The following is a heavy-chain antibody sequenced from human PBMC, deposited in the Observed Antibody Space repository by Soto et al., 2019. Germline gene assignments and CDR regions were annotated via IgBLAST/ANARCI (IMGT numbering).Heavy chain of an antibody. Sequence: HLVQSGPEVKKPGASITVSCKTSGDTFTNFGLSWVRQAPGQGLEWMGWIATYNSNRNYAQKFQGRPPLTTDTSTSTAYMELKSLRYDDTAVYYCATVLRGVVNWFDPWGQGTLVTVSS. CDR3: ATVLRGVVNWFDP. J-gene: IGHJ5*02. V-gene: IGHV1-18*01. CDR2: IATYNSNR. D-gene: IGHD3-10*01. CDR1: GDTFTNFG.